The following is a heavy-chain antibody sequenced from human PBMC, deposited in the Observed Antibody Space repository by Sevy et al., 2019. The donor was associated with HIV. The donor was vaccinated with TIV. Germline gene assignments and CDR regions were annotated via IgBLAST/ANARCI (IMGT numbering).Heavy chain of an antibody. CDR3: ARDSGFLDMGGDYYYGMDV. J-gene: IGHJ6*02. CDR2: IYYSGST. D-gene: IGHD3-3*01. Sequence: SDTLSLTCTVSGGSVSSGSYYWSWIRQPPGKGLEWIGYIYYSGSTNYNPSLKSRVTISVDTSKNQFSLKLSSVTAADTAVYYCARDSGFLDMGGDYYYGMDVWGQGTTVTVSS. CDR1: GGSVSSGSYY. V-gene: IGHV4-61*01.